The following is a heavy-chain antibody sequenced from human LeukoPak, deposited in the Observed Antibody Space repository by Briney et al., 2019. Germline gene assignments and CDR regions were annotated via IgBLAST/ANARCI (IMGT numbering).Heavy chain of an antibody. V-gene: IGHV3-7*01. D-gene: IGHD2/OR15-2a*01. CDR1: GFTFSTYW. Sequence: HPGGSLRLSCAASGFTFSTYWMSWVRQAPGRGLEWVASINQDESEKYYVDSVKGRFIISRDNAKNSLYLQMNSLRPEDTAVYYCADGTTPDYWGQGTLVTVSS. J-gene: IGHJ4*02. CDR2: INQDESEK. CDR3: ADGTTPDY.